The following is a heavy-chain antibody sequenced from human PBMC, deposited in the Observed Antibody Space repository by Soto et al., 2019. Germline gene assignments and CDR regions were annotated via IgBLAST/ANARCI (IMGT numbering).Heavy chain of an antibody. CDR3: AKEGGDCSRRNWFDP. Sequence: QVQLVQSGAEVKKPGSSVKVSCKASGGTFISYAISWVRQAPGQGLEWMGGIIPISGTSNLAQKFQGRLTITADKSTSTAYMELSSLRSEDTAVYYCAKEGGDCSRRNWFDPWGQGTLVTVSS. CDR1: GGTFISYA. CDR2: IIPISGTS. J-gene: IGHJ5*02. D-gene: IGHD2-21*01. V-gene: IGHV1-69*06.